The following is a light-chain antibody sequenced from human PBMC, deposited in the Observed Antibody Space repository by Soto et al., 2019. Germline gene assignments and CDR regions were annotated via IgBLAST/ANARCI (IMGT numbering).Light chain of an antibody. CDR3: QQHGTSPIT. CDR1: QSVRSN. J-gene: IGKJ5*01. Sequence: ETVMTQSPATLPVSPGERATLSCRASQSVRSNLAWYQQKPGQAPRLLIYGASTRATGIPDRFSGSGSGTDFTLTISRLEPEDFAVYYCQQHGTSPITFGQGTRLEIK. V-gene: IGKV3-20*01. CDR2: GAS.